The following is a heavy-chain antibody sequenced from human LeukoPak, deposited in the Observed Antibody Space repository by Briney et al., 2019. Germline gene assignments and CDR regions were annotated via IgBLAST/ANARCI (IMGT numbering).Heavy chain of an antibody. D-gene: IGHD3-10*01. CDR3: ARVGDHYHWYFDL. CDR1: GFTVSTKY. Sequence: GGSLRLSCAASGFTVSTKYMHWVRQAPGKGLAWVSIIYSGGDTYYSDSVKGRFTISRDNSKNTLSLQMNSLRAEDTAVYYCARVGDHYHWYFDLWGRGTLVSVSS. CDR2: IYSGGDT. J-gene: IGHJ2*01. V-gene: IGHV3-53*01.